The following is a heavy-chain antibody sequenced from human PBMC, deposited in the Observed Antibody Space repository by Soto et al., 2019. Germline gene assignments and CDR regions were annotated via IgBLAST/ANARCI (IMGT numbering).Heavy chain of an antibody. V-gene: IGHV3-23*01. CDR1: GFTFSNYA. Sequence: GGSLRLSCAASGFTFSNYAVSWVRQSPGRGLEWVASISDRGGSTKYADSVNGRFTISRDNSRNTLFLQMDTLRAEDTAVYYCARLTLSYASLYSFEFWGQGTLVTVSS. CDR3: ARLTLSYASLYSFEF. J-gene: IGHJ4*02. D-gene: IGHD2-2*01. CDR2: ISDRGGST.